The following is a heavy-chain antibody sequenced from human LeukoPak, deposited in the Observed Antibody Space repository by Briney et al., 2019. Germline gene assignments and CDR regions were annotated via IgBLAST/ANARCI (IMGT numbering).Heavy chain of an antibody. Sequence: SETLSLTCAVYGGSFSGYYWSWIRQPPGKGLEWIGEINHSGSTNYYPSLKSRVTISVDTSKNQFSLKLSSVTAADTAVYYCARGNSGSYGYWGQGTLVTVSS. V-gene: IGHV4-34*01. CDR2: INHSGST. CDR3: ARGNSGSYGY. J-gene: IGHJ4*02. D-gene: IGHD1-26*01. CDR1: GGSFSGYY.